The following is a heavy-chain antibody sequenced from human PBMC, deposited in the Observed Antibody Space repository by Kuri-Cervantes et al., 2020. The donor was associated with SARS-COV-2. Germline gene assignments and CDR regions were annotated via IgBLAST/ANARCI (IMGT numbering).Heavy chain of an antibody. CDR3: ARDGYGGATRY. V-gene: IGHV3-30-3*01. Sequence: GESLKISCAASGFTFSSYAMHWVRQAPGKGLEWVAVISYDGSNKYYADSVKGRFTISRDNSKNTLYLQMNSLRAEDTAVYYCARDGYGGATRYWGQGTLVTVSS. CDR1: GFTFSSYA. CDR2: ISYDGSNK. D-gene: IGHD1-26*01. J-gene: IGHJ4*02.